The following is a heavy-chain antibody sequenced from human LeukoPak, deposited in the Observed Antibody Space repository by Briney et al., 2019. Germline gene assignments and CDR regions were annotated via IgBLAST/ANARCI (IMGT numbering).Heavy chain of an antibody. J-gene: IGHJ6*03. CDR3: ATHTTDFWSALPMDV. Sequence: PGGSLRLSCAASGFTFSSYGMHWVRQAPGKGLEWVAVISYDGSNKYYADSVEGRFTISRDNSKNTLYLQMNSLRAEDTAVYYCATHTTDFWSALPMDVWGKGTTVTVSS. CDR1: GFTFSSYG. V-gene: IGHV3-30*03. CDR2: ISYDGSNK. D-gene: IGHD3-3*01.